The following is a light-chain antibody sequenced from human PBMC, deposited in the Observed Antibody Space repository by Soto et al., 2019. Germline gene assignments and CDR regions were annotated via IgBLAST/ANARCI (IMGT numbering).Light chain of an antibody. CDR2: EVS. CDR3: SAYTSRNTLDYG. Sequence: QSALTQPASVSGSPGQSITISCTGTSSDVGGYNYVSWYQQHPGKAPKLMIYEVSNRPSGVSNRFSGSKSGNTASLTISGLQAEDEADYYCSAYTSRNTLDYGFGTGTKLTVL. V-gene: IGLV2-14*01. CDR1: SSDVGGYNY. J-gene: IGLJ1*01.